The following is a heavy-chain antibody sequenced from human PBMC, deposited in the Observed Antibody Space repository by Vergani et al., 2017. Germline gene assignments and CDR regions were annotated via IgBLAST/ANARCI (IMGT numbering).Heavy chain of an antibody. V-gene: IGHV4-39*01. Sequence: QLHLQESGPGLVKPSETLSLTCTVSGGSITSSSYYWGWIRQPPGKGLEWIGNIYHSGCAYYNPSLKGRVTISVDTSKNQFSLEVTSVTAADTAIYFCARTESFILRDFDWALWGQGTLVTVSS. CDR2: IYHSGCA. J-gene: IGHJ4*02. CDR1: GGSITSSSYY. D-gene: IGHD3-9*01. CDR3: ARTESFILRDFDWAL.